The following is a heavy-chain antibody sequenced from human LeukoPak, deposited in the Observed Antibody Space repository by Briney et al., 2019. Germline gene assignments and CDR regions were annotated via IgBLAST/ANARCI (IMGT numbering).Heavy chain of an antibody. CDR1: GFTVSSNY. CDR2: IYSGGST. D-gene: IGHD5-18*01. J-gene: IGHJ6*03. V-gene: IGHV3-53*01. Sequence: PGGSLRLSCAASGFTVSSNYMSWVRQAPGKGLEWVSVIYSGGSTYYADSMKGRFTISRDNSKNTLYLQMNSLRAEDTAVYYCARDRRYSYDSYYYYYMDVWGKGTTVTVSS. CDR3: ARDRRYSYDSYYYYYMDV.